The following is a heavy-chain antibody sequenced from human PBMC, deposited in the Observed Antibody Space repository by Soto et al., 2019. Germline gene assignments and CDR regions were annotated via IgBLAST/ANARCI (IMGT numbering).Heavy chain of an antibody. D-gene: IGHD2-15*01. V-gene: IGHV2-5*01. CDR2: IYWNDDK. Sequence: SGPTLVNPTQTLTLTCTFSGFSLSTSGVGVGWIRQPPGKALEWLALIYWNDDKRYSPSLKSRLTITKDTSKNQVVLTMTNMDPVDTATYYAAHTVVVVVAAIHPYYFDYWGQGTLVTVSS. J-gene: IGHJ4*02. CDR3: AHTVVVVVAAIHPYYFDY. CDR1: GFSLSTSGVG.